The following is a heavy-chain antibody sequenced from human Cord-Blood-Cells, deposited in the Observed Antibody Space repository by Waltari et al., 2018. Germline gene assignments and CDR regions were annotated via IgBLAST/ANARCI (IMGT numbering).Heavy chain of an antibody. CDR3: ARFLVGATDY. CDR1: GGSICSSSYY. J-gene: IGHJ4*02. V-gene: IGHV4-39*07. Sequence: QLQLQASGPGLVQPSETLSLTCPVSGGSICSSSYYWGWIRQPPGKGLEWIGSIYYSGSTYYNPSLKSRVTISVDTSKNQFSLKLSSVTAADTAVYYCARFLVGATDYWGQGTLVTVSS. D-gene: IGHD1-26*01. CDR2: IYYSGST.